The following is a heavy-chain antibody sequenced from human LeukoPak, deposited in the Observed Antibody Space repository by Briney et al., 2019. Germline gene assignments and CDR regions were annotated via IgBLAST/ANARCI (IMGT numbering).Heavy chain of an antibody. CDR1: GFTFGAHW. J-gene: IGHJ6*03. Sequence: GGSLRLSCAASGFTFGAHWMNWVRRAPGKGLVWVSVIYSGGSTYYADSVKGRFTISRDNSKNTLYLQMDSLRAEDTAVYYCARGLGGSTSPYYYYYMDFWGKGTTVTVSS. D-gene: IGHD2-2*01. V-gene: IGHV3-66*02. CDR3: ARGLGGSTSPYYYYYMDF. CDR2: IYSGGST.